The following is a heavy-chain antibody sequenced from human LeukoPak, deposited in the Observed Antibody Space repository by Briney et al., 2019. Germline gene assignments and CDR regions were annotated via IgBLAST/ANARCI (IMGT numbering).Heavy chain of an antibody. CDR3: VRDRELTY. Sequence: SETLSLTCTVSGGSISIYYWSWIRQPPGKGLEWIGYIYNSGSTNYNPSLRSRVTISVDTSKNQFSLRLNSVTAADTAVYYCVRDRELTYWSQGTLVTVSS. J-gene: IGHJ4*02. D-gene: IGHD1-26*01. V-gene: IGHV4-59*01. CDR1: GGSISIYY. CDR2: IYNSGST.